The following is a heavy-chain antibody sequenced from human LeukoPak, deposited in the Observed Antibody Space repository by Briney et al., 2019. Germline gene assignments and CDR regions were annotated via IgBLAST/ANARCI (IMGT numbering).Heavy chain of an antibody. V-gene: IGHV3-7*03. J-gene: IGHJ3*02. CDR3: AREDGDYDDAFDI. CDR1: GFTFSSYW. Sequence: GGSLRLSCAASGFTFSSYWMSWVRQAPGKGLEWVANIKQDGSEKYYVDSVKGRFTISRDNAKNSLYLQMNSLRAEDTAVYYCAREDGDYDDAFDIWGQGTMVTVSS. CDR2: IKQDGSEK. D-gene: IGHD4-17*01.